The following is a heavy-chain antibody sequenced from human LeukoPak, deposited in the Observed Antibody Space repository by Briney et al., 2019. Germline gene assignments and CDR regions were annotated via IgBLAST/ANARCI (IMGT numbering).Heavy chain of an antibody. J-gene: IGHJ4*02. Sequence: GGSLRLSCAASGFTFSSYSMNWVRQAPGKGLEWVSSISSSSSYIYYADSVKGRFTISRDNAKNSLYLQMNSLRAEDTAVYYCASTPRGIAARAYFDYWGQGTLVTVSS. CDR3: ASTPRGIAARAYFDY. V-gene: IGHV3-21*01. CDR1: GFTFSSYS. D-gene: IGHD6-6*01. CDR2: ISSSSSYI.